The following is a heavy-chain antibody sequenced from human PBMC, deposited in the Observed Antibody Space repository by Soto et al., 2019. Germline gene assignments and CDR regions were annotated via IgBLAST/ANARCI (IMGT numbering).Heavy chain of an antibody. V-gene: IGHV3-23*01. Sequence: GGSLRLSCVPSGFTFSSYAMSWLRQAPGKGLEWVSAISGSGGSTYYADSVKGRFTISRDNSKNTLYLQMNSLRAEDTAVYYCASLQNNGWFDPWGQGTLVTVSS. J-gene: IGHJ5*02. CDR1: GFTFSSYA. D-gene: IGHD1-20*01. CDR2: ISGSGGST. CDR3: ASLQNNGWFDP.